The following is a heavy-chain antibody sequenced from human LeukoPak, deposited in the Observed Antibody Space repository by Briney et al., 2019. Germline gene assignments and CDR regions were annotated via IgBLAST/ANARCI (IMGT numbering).Heavy chain of an antibody. V-gene: IGHV3-74*01. J-gene: IGHJ4*02. Sequence: PGGSLRLSCAASGFTFNSYWMHWVRQAPGKGLVWVSLFKTDGSTTRYADSVKGRFTISRDNAKNTLYLQMNSLRAADTAVYYCARSTSQGFDYWGQGTPVIVSS. CDR1: GFTFNSYW. CDR3: ARSTSQGFDY. CDR2: FKTDGSTT.